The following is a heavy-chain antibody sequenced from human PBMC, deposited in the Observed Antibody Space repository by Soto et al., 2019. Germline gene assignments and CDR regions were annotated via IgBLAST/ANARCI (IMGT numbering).Heavy chain of an antibody. CDR2: INAGNGNT. Sequence: ASVKVSCKASGYTFTSYAMHWVRQAPGQRLEWMGWINAGNGNTKYSQKFQGRVTITRDTSASTAYMELSSLRSEDTALYYCARGGVVAALNAGFDPWGQGTLVTVSS. CDR1: GYTFTSYA. CDR3: ARGGVVAALNAGFDP. D-gene: IGHD2-15*01. V-gene: IGHV1-3*01. J-gene: IGHJ5*02.